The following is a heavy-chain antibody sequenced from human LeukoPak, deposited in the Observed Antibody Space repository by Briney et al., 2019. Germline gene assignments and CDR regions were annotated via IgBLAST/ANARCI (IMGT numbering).Heavy chain of an antibody. V-gene: IGHV1-2*06. CDR3: ATELLVVAGSYRFDY. CDR1: GYTFTGYY. Sequence: ASVKVSCKASGYTFTGYYMHWVRQAPGQGLEWMGRINPNSGGTNYAQKFQGRVTMTRDTSISTAYMELSRLRSDDTAVYYCATELLVVAGSYRFDYWGQGTLVTVSS. J-gene: IGHJ4*02. CDR2: INPNSGGT. D-gene: IGHD6-19*01.